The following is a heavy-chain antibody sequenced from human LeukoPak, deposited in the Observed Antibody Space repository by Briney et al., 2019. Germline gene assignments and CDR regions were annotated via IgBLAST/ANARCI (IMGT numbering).Heavy chain of an antibody. J-gene: IGHJ4*02. CDR1: GFTFSSSA. Sequence: PGGSLRLSCAASGFTFSSSAMSWARQVPGKGLEWVSGISASGGSTYYTDSVKGRFTISRDNSKNTLYLQMNSLRGDDTAVYYCAKESGTSGYYFDHWGQGALVTVSS. V-gene: IGHV3-23*01. CDR3: AKESGTSGYYFDH. CDR2: ISASGGST. D-gene: IGHD3-3*01.